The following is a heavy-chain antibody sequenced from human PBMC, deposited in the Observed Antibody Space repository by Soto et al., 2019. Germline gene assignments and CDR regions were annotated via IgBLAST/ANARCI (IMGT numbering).Heavy chain of an antibody. V-gene: IGHV3-30*18. CDR1: GFTFSSYG. CDR2: ISYDGSNK. CDR3: AKSQLIYYDSWLGY. Sequence: QVQLVESGGGVVQPGRSLRLSCAASGFTFSSYGMHWVRQAPGKGLEWVAVISYDGSNKYYADSVKGRFTISRDNSKNTLYLQMNSLRAEDTAVYYCAKSQLIYYDSWLGYWGQGTLVTVSS. J-gene: IGHJ4*02. D-gene: IGHD3-22*01.